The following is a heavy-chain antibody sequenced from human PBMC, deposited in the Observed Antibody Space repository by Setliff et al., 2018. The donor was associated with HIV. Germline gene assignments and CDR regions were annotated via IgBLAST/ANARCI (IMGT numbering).Heavy chain of an antibody. V-gene: IGHV1-3*01. D-gene: IGHD3-22*01. CDR2: INAGNGNT. CDR3: ATFFLNTMTSCPACPDAFDI. CDR1: GYTFTSYA. Sequence: ASVKVSCKASGYTFTSYAMHWMRQAPGQRLEWMGWINAGNGNTKYSQKFQGRVTITRDTSASTAYMELSSLRSEDTAVYYCATFFLNTMTSCPACPDAFDIWGQGTMVTVS. J-gene: IGHJ3*02.